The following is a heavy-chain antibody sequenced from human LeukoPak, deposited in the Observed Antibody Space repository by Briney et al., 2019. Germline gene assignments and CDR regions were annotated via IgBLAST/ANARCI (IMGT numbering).Heavy chain of an antibody. CDR1: GFTFSSYG. D-gene: IGHD3-22*01. CDR3: ARDYYDTSEMDV. J-gene: IGHJ6*02. CDR2: ISYDGSNK. Sequence: GGSLRLSCAASGFTFSSYGMHWVRQAPGKGLEWVAVISYDGSNKYYADSVKGRFTISRDNSKNTLYLQMNSLRAEDTAVYYCARDYYDTSEMDVWGQGTTVTVSS. V-gene: IGHV3-30*19.